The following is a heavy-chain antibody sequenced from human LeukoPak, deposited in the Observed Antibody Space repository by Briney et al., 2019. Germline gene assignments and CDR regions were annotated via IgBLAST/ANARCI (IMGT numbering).Heavy chain of an antibody. CDR3: TTTAYYYDSSGYYYSWDYFDY. CDR2: IKSKTDGGTT. Sequence: GESLKISCAASGFTFSNAWMSWVRQAPGKGLEWVGRIKSKTDGGTTDYAAPVKGRFTISREDSKNTLYLQMNSLKTEDTAVYYCTTTAYYYDSSGYYYSWDYFDYWGQGTLVTVSS. J-gene: IGHJ4*02. CDR1: GFTFSNAW. D-gene: IGHD3-22*01. V-gene: IGHV3-15*01.